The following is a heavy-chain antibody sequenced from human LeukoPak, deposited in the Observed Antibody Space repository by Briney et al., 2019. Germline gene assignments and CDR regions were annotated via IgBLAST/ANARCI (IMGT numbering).Heavy chain of an antibody. V-gene: IGHV3-7*01. D-gene: IGHD5-12*01. J-gene: IGHJ4*02. CDR2: INQDGREK. Sequence: GGSLRLSCAASGFIFRNYWMSWVRQAPGKGLEGVAIINQDGREKHYVDSVKGRFTISRDNAKDSLYLQMNSLRAEDAALYYCAVATRSFLPDYCWGQGTLVTVSS. CDR1: GFIFRNYW. CDR3: AVATRSFLPDYC.